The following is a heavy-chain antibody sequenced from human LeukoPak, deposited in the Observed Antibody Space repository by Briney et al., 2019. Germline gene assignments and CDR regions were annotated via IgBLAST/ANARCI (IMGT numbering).Heavy chain of an antibody. J-gene: IGHJ5*01. CDR2: VYHNGYT. CDR1: GGSISNYY. CDR3: ARTPTAKSSLLDS. V-gene: IGHV4-59*01. Sequence: SETLSLTCNVPGGSISNYYWTWIRQPPGKGLEWIGYVYHNGYTNYNPSLKSRVTISVDTSKNQFSLRLSSVTAADTALYYCARTPTAKSSLLDSWGQGTLVTVSS.